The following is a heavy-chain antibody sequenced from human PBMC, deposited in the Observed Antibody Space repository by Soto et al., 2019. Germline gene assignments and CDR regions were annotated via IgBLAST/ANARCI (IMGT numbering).Heavy chain of an antibody. CDR1: GGSISSGGYY. Sequence: QVQLQESGPGLVKPSQTLSLTCTVSGGSISSGGYYWSWIRQHPGKGLEWIGYIYYSGSTYYNPSLKSRVTISVDTSKNQFSLKLSSVTAADTAVYYCARVSYCSGGSCYPVWRTYAFDIWGQGTMVTVSS. V-gene: IGHV4-31*03. CDR3: ARVSYCSGGSCYPVWRTYAFDI. CDR2: IYYSGST. J-gene: IGHJ3*02. D-gene: IGHD2-15*01.